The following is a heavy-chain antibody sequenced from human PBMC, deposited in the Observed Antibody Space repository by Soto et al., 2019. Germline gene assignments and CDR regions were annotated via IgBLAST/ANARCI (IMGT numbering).Heavy chain of an antibody. D-gene: IGHD3-22*01. V-gene: IGHV3-23*01. J-gene: IGHJ3*02. CDR3: AKVRDSSGLDVFDT. CDR1: GFTFGSYA. CDR2: ISGSGGST. Sequence: LRLSCAASGFTFGSYAMSWVRQAPGKGLEWVSAISGSGGSTYYADSVKGRFTISGDNSKNTLYLQMNSLRAEDTAVYYCAKVRDSSGLDVFDTWGKGTMVTVPS.